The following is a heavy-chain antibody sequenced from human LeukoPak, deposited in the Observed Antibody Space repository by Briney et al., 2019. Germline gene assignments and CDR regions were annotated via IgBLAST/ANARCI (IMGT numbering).Heavy chain of an antibody. J-gene: IGHJ4*02. Sequence: GGSLRLSCAASGFTLDDYAMHWVRQAPGKGLEWVSLISGDGGSTYYADSVKGRFTISRVNSKNSLYLQMNSLRTEDTALYYCAKGGGYFDWFVYYFDYWGQGTLVTVSS. CDR3: AKGGGYFDWFVYYFDY. CDR2: ISGDGGST. D-gene: IGHD3-9*01. V-gene: IGHV3-43*02. CDR1: GFTLDDYA.